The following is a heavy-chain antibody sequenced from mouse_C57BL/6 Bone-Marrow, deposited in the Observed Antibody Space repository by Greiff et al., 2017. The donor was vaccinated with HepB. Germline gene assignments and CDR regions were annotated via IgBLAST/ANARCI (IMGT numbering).Heavy chain of an antibody. CDR1: GYTFTDYY. CDR2: IYPGSGNT. V-gene: IGHV1-76*01. Sequence: QVQLQQSGAELVRPGASVKLSCKASGYTFTDYYINWVKQRPGQGLEWIARIYPGSGNTYYNEKFKGKATLTAEKSSSTAYMQLSSLTSEDYDVYFCASWYAYGGQGTLVTVSA. CDR3: ASWYAY. J-gene: IGHJ3*01.